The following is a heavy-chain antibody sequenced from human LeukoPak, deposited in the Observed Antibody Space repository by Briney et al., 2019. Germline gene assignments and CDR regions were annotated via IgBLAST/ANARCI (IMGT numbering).Heavy chain of an antibody. Sequence: SETLSLTCTVSGYSISSGYYWGWIRQPPGKGLEWIGSIYHSGSTYYNPSLKSRVTISVDTSKNQFSLKLSSVTAADTAVYYCARDPSYDYVWGSYGDQGDYRGQGTLVTVSS. J-gene: IGHJ4*02. V-gene: IGHV4-38-2*02. CDR2: IYHSGST. CDR3: ARDPSYDYVWGSYGDQGDY. CDR1: GYSISSGYY. D-gene: IGHD3-16*01.